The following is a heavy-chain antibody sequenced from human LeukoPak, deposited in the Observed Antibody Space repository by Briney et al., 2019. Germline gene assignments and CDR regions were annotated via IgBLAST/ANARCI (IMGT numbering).Heavy chain of an antibody. V-gene: IGHV4-59*12. CDR3: ARGGSHYYDSSGLDY. D-gene: IGHD3-22*01. J-gene: IGHJ4*02. Sequence: PSETLSLTCTVSGGSISSYYWSWIRQPPGKGLEWVGYIYYSGSTNYNPSLKSRVTISVDTSKNQFSLKLSSVTAADTAVYYCARGGSHYYDSSGLDYWGQGTLVTVSS. CDR1: GGSISSYY. CDR2: IYYSGST.